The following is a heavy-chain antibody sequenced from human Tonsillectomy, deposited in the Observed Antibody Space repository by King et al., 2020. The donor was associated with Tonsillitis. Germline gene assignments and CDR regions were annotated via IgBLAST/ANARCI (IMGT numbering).Heavy chain of an antibody. Sequence: VQLVESGGGLVQPGGSLRLSCAASGFTVSSNYMSWVRQAPGKGLEWVSVIYTGGSTYSADSVKGRFTISRDNSKNTLYLQMNSLRAEDTAVYYCARVGVRWVTTFPTYAFDIWGQGTMVTVSS. CDR3: ARVGVRWVTTFPTYAFDI. CDR1: GFTVSSNY. V-gene: IGHV3-66*01. D-gene: IGHD4-17*01. J-gene: IGHJ3*02. CDR2: IYTGGST.